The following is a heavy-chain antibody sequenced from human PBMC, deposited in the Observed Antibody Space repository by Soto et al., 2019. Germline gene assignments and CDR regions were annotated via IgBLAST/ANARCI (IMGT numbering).Heavy chain of an antibody. CDR3: ARGFVPTACIITDCYDIDY. CDR1: GYTFTNSD. Sequence: QVQLVQSGAEVKKHGASVKVSCKASGYTFTNSDINWVRQTPGHGLDWMGWMNPNSGNTGYAQKFQGRVTMTKNTSIRTGSMELSSLTSEDTAVYYCARGFVPTACIITDCYDIDYCGQGPLVTVSS. CDR2: MNPNSGNT. V-gene: IGHV1-8*01. J-gene: IGHJ4*02. D-gene: IGHD3-22*01.